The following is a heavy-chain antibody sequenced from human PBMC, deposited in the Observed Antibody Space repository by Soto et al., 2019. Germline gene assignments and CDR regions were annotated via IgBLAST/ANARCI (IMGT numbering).Heavy chain of an antibody. J-gene: IGHJ4*02. Sequence: EVQLVESGGGLIQPGGSLRLSCAVSGFTVRANYMSWVRQAPGKGLEWVSVIYRGGTTYYAESVKGRFIISRDISKNNLYLQMNILRAEDTAVYYCHGYGYWGQGTLVTVSS. D-gene: IGHD5-12*01. V-gene: IGHV3-53*01. CDR2: IYRGGTT. CDR3: HGYGY. CDR1: GFTVRANY.